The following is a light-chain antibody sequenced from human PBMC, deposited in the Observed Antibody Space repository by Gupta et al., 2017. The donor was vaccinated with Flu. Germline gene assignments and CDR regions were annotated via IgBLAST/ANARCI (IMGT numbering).Light chain of an antibody. V-gene: IGKV3-15*01. Sequence: EVVMTQSPATLSVSPGERVTLSCRASQIIYSNLAWYQQKPGQPPRLLIYGASTRATGIPGRFSGSGYGTEFTLTISSRQSEDFAVYFCQQDNHWPPLTFGGGTKVEIK. CDR2: GAS. CDR1: QIIYSN. J-gene: IGKJ4*01. CDR3: QQDNHWPPLT.